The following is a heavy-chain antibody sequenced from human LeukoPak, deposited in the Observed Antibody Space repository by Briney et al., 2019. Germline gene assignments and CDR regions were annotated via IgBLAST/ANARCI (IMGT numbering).Heavy chain of an antibody. CDR1: GFTFSNYE. D-gene: IGHD2-2*01. J-gene: IGHJ4*02. CDR3: ARDRSCSSTSCSHPGDFDY. V-gene: IGHV3-48*03. Sequence: GGPLRLSCAASGFTFSNYEMNWVRQPPGKGLEWVSYISSRGSPIYYADSVKGRFTISRDNAKNSLYLQMNSLRAEDSAVYYCARDRSCSSTSCSHPGDFDYWGQGTLVTVSS. CDR2: ISSRGSPI.